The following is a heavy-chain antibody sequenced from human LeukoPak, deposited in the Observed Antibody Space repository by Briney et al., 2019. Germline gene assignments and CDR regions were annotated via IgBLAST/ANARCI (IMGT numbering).Heavy chain of an antibody. V-gene: IGHV3-21*01. Sequence: GGSLRLSCAASGITFSSYSMNWVRQAPGKGLEWGSSISTSSSYIYYADSVKGRFTISRDNAKSSLYLQMNSLRAEDTAVYYCGSGFSYGSTDHWGQGTLVTVSS. CDR1: GITFSSYS. D-gene: IGHD5-18*01. CDR2: ISTSSSYI. CDR3: GSGFSYGSTDH. J-gene: IGHJ4*02.